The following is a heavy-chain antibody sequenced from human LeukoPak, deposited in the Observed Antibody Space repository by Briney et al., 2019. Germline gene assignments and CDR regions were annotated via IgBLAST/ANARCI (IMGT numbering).Heavy chain of an antibody. D-gene: IGHD4-17*01. CDR2: MNPNSGNT. CDR1: GGTFSSYA. V-gene: IGHV1-8*02. J-gene: IGHJ3*02. CDR3: ARNDYGGHDAFDI. Sequence: GASVKVSCKASGGTFSSYAISWVRQAPGQGLEWVGWMNPNSGNTGYAQKFQGRVTMTRSTSINTAYMELSSLRSEDTAVYYCARNDYGGHDAFDIWGQGTVVIVSS.